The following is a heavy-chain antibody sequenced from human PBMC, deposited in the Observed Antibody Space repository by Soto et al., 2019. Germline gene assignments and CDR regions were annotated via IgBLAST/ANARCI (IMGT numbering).Heavy chain of an antibody. V-gene: IGHV3-48*01. D-gene: IGHD2-15*01. Sequence: PGGSLRLSCAASGFTFSSYSMNWVRQAPGKGLEWVSYISSSSSTIYYADSVKGRFTISRDNAKNSLYLQMNSLRAEDTAVYYCARDRRVVGYCSGGSCYKPNWFDPWGQGTLVTVSS. CDR1: GFTFSSYS. CDR3: ARDRRVVGYCSGGSCYKPNWFDP. CDR2: ISSSSSTI. J-gene: IGHJ5*02.